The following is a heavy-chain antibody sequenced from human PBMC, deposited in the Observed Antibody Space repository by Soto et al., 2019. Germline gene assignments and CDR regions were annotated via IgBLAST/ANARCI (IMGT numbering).Heavy chain of an antibody. D-gene: IGHD1-26*01. CDR2: INPSGGST. Sequence: XSVKVSCQASRYTFTNFYIHWLRQAPGQGLEWMGIINPSGGSTTYPQKFQGRVTMTRDTSTRTVHMELITLRSEDTALSYCARSQVGRPLAFWGPGTTVT. CDR3: ARSQVGRPLAF. V-gene: IGHV1-46*01. J-gene: IGHJ6*02. CDR1: RYTFTNFY.